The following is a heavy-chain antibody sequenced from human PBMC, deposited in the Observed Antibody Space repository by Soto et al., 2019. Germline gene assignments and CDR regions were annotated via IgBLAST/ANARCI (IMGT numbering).Heavy chain of an antibody. CDR1: GGSITSRSYN. D-gene: IGHD6-19*01. V-gene: IGHV4-39*01. CDR3: ASLHSSGWYEVDL. CDR2: IYYNENT. Sequence: PSETLSLTCTVSGGSITSRSYNWGWIRQPPGKGLEWIGSIYYNENTYYNPSLKSRVGLSVDTSKNEFSLKLSSVTAADTAVYYFASLHSSGWYEVDLWGQGILVTV. J-gene: IGHJ5*02.